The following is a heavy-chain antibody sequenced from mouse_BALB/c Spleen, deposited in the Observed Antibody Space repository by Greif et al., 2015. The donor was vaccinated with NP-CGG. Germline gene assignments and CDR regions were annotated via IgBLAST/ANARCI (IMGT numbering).Heavy chain of an antibody. Sequence: VKLQESGAELVRPGTSVKVFCKASGYAFTNYLIEWVKQRPGQGLEWIGVINPGSGGTNYNEKFKGKATLTADKSSSTAYMQLSSLTSDDSAVYLCARDYYGSSASRYAMDYWGQGTSVTVSS. CDR3: ARDYYGSSASRYAMDY. J-gene: IGHJ4*01. CDR2: INPGSGGT. CDR1: GYAFTNYL. D-gene: IGHD1-1*01. V-gene: IGHV1-54*01.